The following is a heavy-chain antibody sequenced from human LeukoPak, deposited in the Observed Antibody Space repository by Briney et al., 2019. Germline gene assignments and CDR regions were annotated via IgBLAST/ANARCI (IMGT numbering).Heavy chain of an antibody. V-gene: IGHV4-59*01. CDR3: ARPYYDSSGYHDAFDI. D-gene: IGHD3-22*01. Sequence: SETLSLTCTVSDDSITIYYWTWIRQPPGKGLEWIGYIDHTGSTNYNPSLNSRVTISRDTSKNHFSLELSSVTAADTAVYYCARPYYDSSGYHDAFDIWGQGTMVTVSS. J-gene: IGHJ3*02. CDR2: IDHTGST. CDR1: DDSITIYY.